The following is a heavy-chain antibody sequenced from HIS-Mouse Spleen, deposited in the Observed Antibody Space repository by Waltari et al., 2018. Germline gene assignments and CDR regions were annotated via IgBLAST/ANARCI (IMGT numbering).Heavy chain of an antibody. D-gene: IGHD6-6*01. V-gene: IGHV4-39*07. CDR3: ASRYSSSSQFGY. J-gene: IGHJ4*02. CDR2: IYYSGST. CDR1: GGSISSISYY. Sequence: QLQLQESGPGLVKPSETLSLTCTVSGGSISSISYYWGWIRQPPGKGLEWIGSIYYSGSTYYNPSLKSRVTISVDTSKNQFSLKLSSVTAADTAVYYCASRYSSSSQFGYWGQGTLVTVSS.